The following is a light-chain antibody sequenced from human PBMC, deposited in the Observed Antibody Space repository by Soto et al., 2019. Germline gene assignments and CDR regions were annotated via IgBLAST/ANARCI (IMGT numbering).Light chain of an antibody. CDR3: QHFCPYPHT. Sequence: DIQMTQSPSSLSASVGDRVTISCRASETIATYLNRYQQKPGRVPEVLIYGASRLQRGVPSRFNGSGYGINFTLTLSNLRPADFATYSCQHFCPYPHTCRQGTKVEL. CDR2: GAS. CDR1: ETIATY. V-gene: IGKV1-39*01. J-gene: IGKJ2*01.